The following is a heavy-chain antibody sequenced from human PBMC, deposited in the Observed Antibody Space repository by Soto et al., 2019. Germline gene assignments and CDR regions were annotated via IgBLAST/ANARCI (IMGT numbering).Heavy chain of an antibody. CDR1: GFTFSRYS. J-gene: IGHJ2*01. V-gene: IGHV3-21*01. CDR2: ISSSSSYI. D-gene: IGHD4-17*01. Sequence: PGGSLRLSCAASGFTFSRYSMNWVRQAPGKGLEWVSSISSSSSYIYYADSVKGRFTISRDNAKNSLYLQMNSLRAEDTAVYYCARDRYGYGDYWYFDLWGRGTLVTVSS. CDR3: ARDRYGYGDYWYFDL.